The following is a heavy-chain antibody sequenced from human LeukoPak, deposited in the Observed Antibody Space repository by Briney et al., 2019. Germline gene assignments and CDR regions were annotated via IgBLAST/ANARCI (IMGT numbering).Heavy chain of an antibody. CDR1: GGSISSSSYY. V-gene: IGHV4-39*01. CDR3: ASLRYCSSTSCYYGYYYYGMDV. Sequence: SETLSLTCTVSGGSISSSSYYWGWIRQPPGKGLEWIGSIYYSGSTYYNPSLKSRVTISVDTSKNQFSLKLSSVTAADTAVYYCASLRYCSSTSCYYGYYYYGMDVWGQGTTVTVSS. J-gene: IGHJ6*02. CDR2: IYYSGST. D-gene: IGHD2-2*01.